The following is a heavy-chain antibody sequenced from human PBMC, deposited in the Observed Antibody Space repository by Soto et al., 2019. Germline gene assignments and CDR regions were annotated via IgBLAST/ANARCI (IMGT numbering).Heavy chain of an antibody. CDR3: AGIFSYYYYGMDV. CDR2: INHSGST. V-gene: IGHV4-34*01. CDR1: GGSFSGHY. D-gene: IGHD3-3*01. J-gene: IGHJ6*02. Sequence: PSETLSLTCAVYGGSFSGHYWIWIRQPPGKGLEWIGEINHSGSTNYNPSLKSRVTISVDTSKNQFSLKLSSVTAADTAVYYCAGIFSYYYYGMDVWGQGTTVTVSS.